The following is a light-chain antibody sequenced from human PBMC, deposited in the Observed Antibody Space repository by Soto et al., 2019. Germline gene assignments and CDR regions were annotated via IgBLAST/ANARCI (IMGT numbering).Light chain of an antibody. CDR3: QQRDNWPWT. CDR2: DAS. CDR1: RRVNTY. V-gene: IGKV3-11*01. J-gene: IGKJ1*01. Sequence: ETVLTQSPGTRPLSPGDRAPFPAGPIRRVNTYLAWYQQKSGQAPRLLIFDASNRAAGTPARFSGSGSGTDFTLTISSLEPEDFAVYYCQQRDNWPWTFGQGTKVDIK.